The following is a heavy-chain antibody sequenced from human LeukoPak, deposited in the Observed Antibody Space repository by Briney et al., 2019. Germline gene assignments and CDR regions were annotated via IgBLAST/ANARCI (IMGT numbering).Heavy chain of an antibody. CDR2: LRYDGSNK. CDR3: AKDARPVSYNWFDP. CDR1: GFTFSSYG. V-gene: IGHV3-30*02. J-gene: IGHJ5*02. Sequence: GGSLRLSCAASGFTFSSYGMHWVRQAPGKGLEWVAFLRYDGSNKYYADSVKGRFNISRDNSKNTLYLQMNSLRAEDTAVYYCAKDARPVSYNWFDPWGQGTLVTVSS. D-gene: IGHD6-6*01.